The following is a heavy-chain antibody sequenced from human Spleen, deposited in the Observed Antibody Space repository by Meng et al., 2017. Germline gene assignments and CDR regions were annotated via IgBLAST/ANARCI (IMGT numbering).Heavy chain of an antibody. J-gene: IGHJ4*02. Sequence: GESLKISCAASGFTFSSYAMTWVRQAPGKGLEWVSGISGRGGSTYYADSVKGRFTISRDNSKNTLYLQMNSLRAEDMAVYYCAKYSYGLGDYLDYWGQGALVTVSS. CDR2: ISGRGGST. CDR1: GFTFSSYA. CDR3: AKYSYGLGDYLDY. D-gene: IGHD3-10*01. V-gene: IGHV3-23*01.